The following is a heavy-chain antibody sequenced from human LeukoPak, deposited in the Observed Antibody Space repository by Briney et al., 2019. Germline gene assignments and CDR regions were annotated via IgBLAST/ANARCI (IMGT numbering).Heavy chain of an antibody. Sequence: SQTLSLTCTVSGGSISSYYWSWIRQPPGKGLEWIGYIYYSGSTNYNPSLKSRVTISVDTSKNQFSLKLSSVTAADTAVYYCARTSLGDSLHYFDYWGQGTLVTVSS. D-gene: IGHD2-21*02. J-gene: IGHJ4*02. CDR3: ARTSLGDSLHYFDY. CDR2: IYYSGST. V-gene: IGHV4-59*01. CDR1: GGSISSYY.